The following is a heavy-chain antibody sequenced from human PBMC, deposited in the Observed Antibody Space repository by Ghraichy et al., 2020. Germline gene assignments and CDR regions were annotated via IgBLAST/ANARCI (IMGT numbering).Heavy chain of an antibody. V-gene: IGHV3-23*01. Sequence: GESLNIPCAVSGFTSSAYAMSWVRQAPGKGLEWVSAISGKGISTYYADSVKGRFTISRDNSKSTLYLQMNSLRAEDTAVYYCARSYQLLDYFDYWGQGTLVTVSS. CDR1: GFTSSAYA. D-gene: IGHD2-2*01. CDR3: ARSYQLLDYFDY. J-gene: IGHJ4*02. CDR2: ISGKGIST.